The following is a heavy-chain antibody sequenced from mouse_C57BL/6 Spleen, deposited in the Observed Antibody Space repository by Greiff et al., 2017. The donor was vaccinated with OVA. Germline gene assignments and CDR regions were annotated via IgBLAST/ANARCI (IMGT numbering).Heavy chain of an antibody. CDR1: GYTFTSYW. CDR3: ARRSPWYFDV. CDR2: IYPGSGST. Sequence: QVQLQQPGAELVKPGASVKMSCKASGYTFTSYWITWVKQRPGQGLEWIGDIYPGSGSTNYNEKFKSKATLNVDTSSSTAYMQLSSLTSEDSAVYYCARRSPWYFDVWGTGTTVTVSS. V-gene: IGHV1-55*01. J-gene: IGHJ1*03.